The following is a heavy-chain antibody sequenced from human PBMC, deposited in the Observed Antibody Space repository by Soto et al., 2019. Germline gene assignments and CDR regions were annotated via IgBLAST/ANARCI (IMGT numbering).Heavy chain of an antibody. CDR2: IYPGDSGT. CDR1: GYSFTTYW. Sequence: GESLKISCQGSGYSFTTYWIGWVRQVPGKGLEWIGIIYPGDSGTRYSPSLQGQVTISADKSINTAYVQWSSLKASDSAMYYCVRHRNGYYGMDVWGQGTTVTVSS. CDR3: VRHRNGYYGMDV. D-gene: IGHD2-8*01. V-gene: IGHV5-51*01. J-gene: IGHJ6*02.